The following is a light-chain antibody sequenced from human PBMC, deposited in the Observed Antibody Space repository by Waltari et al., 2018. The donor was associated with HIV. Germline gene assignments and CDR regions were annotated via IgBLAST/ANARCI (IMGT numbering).Light chain of an antibody. CDR3: QQTYDTPFT. J-gene: IGKJ3*01. CDR2: TSS. CDR1: QSISSY. V-gene: IGKV1-39*01. Sequence: IQMTQSPSSLSASVGDRVTITCRASQSISSYLNWYRQKPGKAPELLIYTSSNLQSGVPSRFSGSGSGTDFTLTISSLQPEDFATYSCQQTYDTPFTFGPGTMVDIK.